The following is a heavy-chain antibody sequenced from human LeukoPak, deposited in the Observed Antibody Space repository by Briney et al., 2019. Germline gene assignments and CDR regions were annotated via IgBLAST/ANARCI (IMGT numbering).Heavy chain of an antibody. CDR2: MNPNSGNT. CDR3: ARGDCSGGSCYPDY. D-gene: IGHD2-15*01. J-gene: IGHJ4*02. CDR1: GYTFTSYD. Sequence: GASVKVSCKASGYTFTSYDINWVRQATGQGLEWMGWMNPNSGNTGYAQKLQGRVTMTRNTSISTAYMELSSLRSEDTAVYYCARGDCSGGSCYPDYWGQGTLVTVSS. V-gene: IGHV1-8*01.